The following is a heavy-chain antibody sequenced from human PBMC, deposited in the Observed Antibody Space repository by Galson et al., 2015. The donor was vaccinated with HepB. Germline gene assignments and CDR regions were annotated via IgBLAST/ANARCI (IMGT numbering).Heavy chain of an antibody. Sequence: VKVSCKASGYTFTSYVINWVRQAPGQGLEWMGGLNTNTGTPTYAQGFTGRFVFSLDTSVSTAYLQISSLKTEDTAVYYCARVTSIYDFSSRAYSYYYYGMDVWGQGTTVAVSS. V-gene: IGHV7-4-1*02. CDR1: GYTFTSYV. CDR2: LNTNTGTP. D-gene: IGHD6-19*01. CDR3: ARVTSIYDFSSRAYSYYYYGMDV. J-gene: IGHJ6*02.